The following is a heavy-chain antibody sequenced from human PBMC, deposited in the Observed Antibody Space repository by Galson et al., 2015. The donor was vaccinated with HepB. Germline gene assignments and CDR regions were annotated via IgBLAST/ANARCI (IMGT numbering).Heavy chain of an antibody. CDR3: ARGPDYYDSSAYTVDY. CDR2: ISAFNGNT. V-gene: IGHV1-18*01. CDR1: GYTFTSYG. J-gene: IGHJ4*02. Sequence: SVKVSCKASGYTFTSYGISWVRQAPGQGLEWMGWISAFNGNTNYAQKVQGRVTMTTDTSTSTAYMDLRSLRSDDTAVYYCARGPDYYDSSAYTVDYWGQGTLVTVSS. D-gene: IGHD3-22*01.